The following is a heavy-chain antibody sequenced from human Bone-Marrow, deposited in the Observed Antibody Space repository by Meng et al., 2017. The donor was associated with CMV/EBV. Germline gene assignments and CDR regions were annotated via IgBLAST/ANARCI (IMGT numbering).Heavy chain of an antibody. V-gene: IGHV1-2*02. CDR2: INPNSGGT. CDR3: ALGRRAIGGSYYGLAWFDP. Sequence: ASVKVSCKASGYTFTGYYMHWARQAPGQGLEWMGWINPNSGGTNYAQKFQGRVTMTRDTSISTAYMELSRLTSDDTAVYYCALGRRAIGGSYYGLAWFDPWGQGTLVTVSS. D-gene: IGHD1-26*01. CDR1: GYTFTGYY. J-gene: IGHJ5*02.